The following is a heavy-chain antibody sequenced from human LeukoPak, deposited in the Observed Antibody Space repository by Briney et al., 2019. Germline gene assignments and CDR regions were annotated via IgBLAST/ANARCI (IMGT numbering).Heavy chain of an antibody. Sequence: SETLSLTCSVSGDSLSSSHTYYWGWIRQPPGKGLEWIGSSYFRGSTYSSPSLRSRVVISVDTSKNQFSLKLSSVTAADTAVYYCARSRPNDDYGGVYYYYYGMDVWGQGTTVTVSS. CDR2: SYFRGST. D-gene: IGHD4-23*01. V-gene: IGHV4-39*07. J-gene: IGHJ6*02. CDR3: ARSRPNDDYGGVYYYYYGMDV. CDR1: GDSLSSSHTYY.